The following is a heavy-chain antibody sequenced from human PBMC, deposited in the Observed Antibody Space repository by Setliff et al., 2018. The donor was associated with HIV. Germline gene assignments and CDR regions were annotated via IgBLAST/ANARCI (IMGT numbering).Heavy chain of an antibody. Sequence: ASVKVSCKASGYTFNNYGICWVRQAPGQGLEWMGWITADNGNTDYAQKFQGRVTMTTDTSTTTAYMELSSLRSEDTAVYYCARPTTVGVFDIWGQGTMVTVSS. V-gene: IGHV1-18*01. CDR2: ITADNGNT. CDR3: ARPTTVGVFDI. J-gene: IGHJ3*02. D-gene: IGHD4-17*01. CDR1: GYTFNNYG.